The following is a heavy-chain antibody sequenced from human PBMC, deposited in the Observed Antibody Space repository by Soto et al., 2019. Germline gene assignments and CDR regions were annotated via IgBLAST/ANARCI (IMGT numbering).Heavy chain of an antibody. CDR2: IIPIFGTA. CDR1: GGTFSSYA. V-gene: IGHV1-69*13. CDR3: ARGEGQGYYDSSGLN. Sequence: SVKVSCKASGGTFSSYAISWVRQAPGQGLEWMGGIIPIFGTANYAQKFQGRVTITADESTSTAYMELSSLRSEDTAVYYCARGEGQGYYDSSGLNWGRGTLVTVSS. J-gene: IGHJ4*02. D-gene: IGHD3-22*01.